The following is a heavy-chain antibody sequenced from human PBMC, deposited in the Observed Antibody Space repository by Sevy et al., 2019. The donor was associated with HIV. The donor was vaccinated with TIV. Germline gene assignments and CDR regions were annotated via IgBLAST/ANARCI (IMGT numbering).Heavy chain of an antibody. CDR2: INPSGGST. D-gene: IGHD6-13*01. CDR3: AGPGIAAAGLEDYYYYYGMDV. V-gene: IGHV1-46*01. Sequence: ASVKVSCKASGYTFTSYYMHWVRQAPGQGLEWMGIINPSGGSTSYAQKFQGRVTMTRETSTGTVYMGLSSLRSEDTAVYYCAGPGIAAAGLEDYYYYYGMDVWGQGTTVTVSS. J-gene: IGHJ6*02. CDR1: GYTFTSYY.